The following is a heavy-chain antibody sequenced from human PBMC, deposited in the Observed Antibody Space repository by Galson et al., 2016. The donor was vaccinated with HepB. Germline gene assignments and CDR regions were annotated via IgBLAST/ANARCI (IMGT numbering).Heavy chain of an antibody. CDR3: ARDPSGHCSSTSCYGEGWFDP. D-gene: IGHD2-2*01. CDR2: ISYDGSNK. V-gene: IGHV3-30-3*01. J-gene: IGHJ5*02. Sequence: SLRLSCAASGFTLSSYAMHWVRQAPGKWLEWVAVISYDGSNKYYADSVKGRFTISRDNSKNTLYLQMNSLSAEDTAVYYCARDPSGHCSSTSCYGEGWFDPWGQGTLVTVSS. CDR1: GFTLSSYA.